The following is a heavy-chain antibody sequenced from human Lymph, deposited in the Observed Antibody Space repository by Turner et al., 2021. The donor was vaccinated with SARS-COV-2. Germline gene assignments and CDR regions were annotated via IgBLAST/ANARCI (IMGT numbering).Heavy chain of an antibody. CDR2: ISSSSSYI. CDR3: ARDIPTTADYFDY. CDR1: GFTFSTYS. V-gene: IGHV3-21*01. J-gene: IGHJ4*02. Sequence: EVQMVESGGGLVKPGGSLRLSCAASGFTFSTYSMNWVRHAPVKGLEWISSISSSSSYIYYADSVKGRFTISRDDAKNSLYLQMNSLRAEDTAVYYCARDIPTTADYFDYWGQGTLVTVSS. D-gene: IGHD4-17*01.